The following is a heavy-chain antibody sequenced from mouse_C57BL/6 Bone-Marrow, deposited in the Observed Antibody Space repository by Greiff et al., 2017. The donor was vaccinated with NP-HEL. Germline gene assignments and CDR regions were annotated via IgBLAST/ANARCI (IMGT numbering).Heavy chain of an antibody. Sequence: EVQGVESGGGLVQPGGSLKLSCAASGFTFSDYYMYWVRQTPEKRLEWVAYISNGGGSTYYPDTVKGRFTISRDNAKNTLYLQMSRLKSEDTAMYYCARHRDSSGQGFAYWGQGTLVTVSA. CDR2: ISNGGGST. J-gene: IGHJ3*01. CDR1: GFTFSDYY. V-gene: IGHV5-12*01. CDR3: ARHRDSSGQGFAY. D-gene: IGHD3-2*02.